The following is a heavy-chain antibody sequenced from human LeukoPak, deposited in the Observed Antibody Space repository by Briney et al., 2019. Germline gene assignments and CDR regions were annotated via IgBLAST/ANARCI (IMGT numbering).Heavy chain of an antibody. Sequence: ASVKVSCKASGYTFSSYAMHWVRQAPGQRLEWMGWINAGNGNTEYSQKFQGRVTITRDTSASTAYMELSSLRSEDTAVYYCARDLSVWSAMVKYYGMDVWGQGTTVTVSS. CDR3: ARDLSVWSAMVKYYGMDV. V-gene: IGHV1-3*01. D-gene: IGHD5-18*01. CDR2: INAGNGNT. J-gene: IGHJ6*02. CDR1: GYTFSSYA.